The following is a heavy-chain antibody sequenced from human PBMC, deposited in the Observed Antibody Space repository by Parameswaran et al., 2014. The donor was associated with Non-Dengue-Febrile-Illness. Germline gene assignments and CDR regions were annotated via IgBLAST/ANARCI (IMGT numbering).Heavy chain of an antibody. V-gene: IGHV1-46*01. CDR2: INPSGGST. J-gene: IGHJ6*02. CDR3: ARDGPRGGATNYYYYGMDV. D-gene: IGHD1-26*01. Sequence: WVRQAPGQGLEWMGIINPSGGSTSYAQKFQGRVTMTRDTSTSTVYMELSSLRSEDTAVYYCARDGPRGGATNYYYYGMDVWGQGTTVTVSS.